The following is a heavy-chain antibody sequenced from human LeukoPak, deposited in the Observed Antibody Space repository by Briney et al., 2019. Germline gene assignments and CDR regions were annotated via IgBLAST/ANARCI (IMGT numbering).Heavy chain of an antibody. CDR2: IYYSGST. V-gene: IGHV4-59*08. D-gene: IGHD3-22*01. CDR3: ARGLGFYDSSGYYSYYYYYGMDV. CDR1: GGSISSYY. J-gene: IGHJ6*02. Sequence: SETLSLTCTVSGGSISSYYWSWIRQPPGKGLEWIGYIYYSGSTNYNPSLKSRVTISVDTSKNQFSLKLSSVTAADTAVYYCARGLGFYDSSGYYSYYYYYGMDVWGQGTTVTVSS.